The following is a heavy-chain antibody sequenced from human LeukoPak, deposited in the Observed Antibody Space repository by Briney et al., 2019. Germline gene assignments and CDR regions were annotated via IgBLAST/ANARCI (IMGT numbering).Heavy chain of an antibody. CDR2: IYSDGTT. CDR3: ARAPNWRFDH. Sequence: PTGGSLRLSSAASGFSVSSIYMNWVRQAPGKGLEWVSVIYSDGTTYYADSVKGRFTISRDDSKNTLYLHMNSLRAEDTAVYYCARAPNWRFDHWGQGTLVTVSS. D-gene: IGHD1-1*01. J-gene: IGHJ4*02. V-gene: IGHV3-53*01. CDR1: GFSVSSIY.